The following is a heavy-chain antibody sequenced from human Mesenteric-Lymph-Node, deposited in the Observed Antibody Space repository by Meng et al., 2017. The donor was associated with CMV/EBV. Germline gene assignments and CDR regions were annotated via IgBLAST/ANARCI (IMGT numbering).Heavy chain of an antibody. J-gene: IGHJ6*02. CDR2: IKEDGSEK. V-gene: IGHV3-7*01. Sequence: GESLKISCAASGFTFSDYYMSWVRQAPGKGLEWVANIKEDGSEKYYMSSVKGRLTISRDNAKNSVYLQMNSLRVEDTAVYYCASSDYYYGIDVWGQGTTVTVSS. D-gene: IGHD3-10*01. CDR3: ASSDYYYGIDV. CDR1: GFTFSDYY.